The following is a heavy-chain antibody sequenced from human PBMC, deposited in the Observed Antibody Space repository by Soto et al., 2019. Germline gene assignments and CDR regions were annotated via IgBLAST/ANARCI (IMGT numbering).Heavy chain of an antibody. J-gene: IGHJ4*02. CDR2: IYYSGST. Sequence: PSETLSLTCTVSGGSISSYYCSWIRQPPGKGLEWIGYIYYSGSTNYNPSLKSRVTISVDTSKNQFSLKLSSVTAADTAVYYCARATYYYDSSGFPDYWGQGTLVTVSS. V-gene: IGHV4-59*01. CDR1: GGSISSYY. D-gene: IGHD3-22*01. CDR3: ARATYYYDSSGFPDY.